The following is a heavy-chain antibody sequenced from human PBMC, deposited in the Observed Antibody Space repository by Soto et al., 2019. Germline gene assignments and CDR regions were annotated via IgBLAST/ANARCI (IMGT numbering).Heavy chain of an antibody. CDR1: GGSFSGYY. D-gene: IGHD6-13*01. V-gene: IGHV4-34*01. CDR3: ARDYIAANKGPASW. J-gene: IGHJ4*02. CDR2: INHSGST. Sequence: PSETLSLTCAVYGGSFSGYYWSWIRQPPGKGLEWIGEINHSGSTNYNPSLKSRVTISVDTSKNQFSLKLSSVTAADTAVYYCARDYIAANKGPASWWGQGTLVTVSS.